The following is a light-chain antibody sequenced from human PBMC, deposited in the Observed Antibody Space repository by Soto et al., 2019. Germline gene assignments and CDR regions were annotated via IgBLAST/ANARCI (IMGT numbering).Light chain of an antibody. V-gene: IGLV2-14*01. Sequence: QSALTQPASVSGSPGQSITLSCTGTSSDVCGYNYVSWYQQHPGKAPKLMIYEVSNRPSGVSNRFSGSKSGNTASLTISGLQAEDEADYYCSSYTSSSTPYVFGTGTKLTVL. J-gene: IGLJ1*01. CDR1: SSDVCGYNY. CDR3: SSYTSSSTPYV. CDR2: EVS.